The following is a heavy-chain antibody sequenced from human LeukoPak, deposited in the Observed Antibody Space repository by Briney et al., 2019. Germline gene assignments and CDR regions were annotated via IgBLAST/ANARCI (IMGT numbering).Heavy chain of an antibody. CDR3: ARDRIAAAGLYYYYYGMDV. Sequence: GGSLRLSCAASGFTFSTYSMNWVRQAPRKGLEWVSSISSSSSYIYYADSVKGRFTISRDNAKNSLYLQMNSLRAEDTAVYYCARDRIAAAGLYYYYYGMDVWGQGTTATVSS. CDR1: GFTFSTYS. J-gene: IGHJ6*02. V-gene: IGHV3-21*01. D-gene: IGHD6-13*01. CDR2: ISSSSSYI.